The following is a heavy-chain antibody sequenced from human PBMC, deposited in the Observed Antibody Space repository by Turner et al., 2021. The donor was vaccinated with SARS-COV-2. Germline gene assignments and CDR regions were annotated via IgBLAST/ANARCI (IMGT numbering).Heavy chain of an antibody. J-gene: IGHJ6*03. CDR3: ARVKSTVTTYYYYYMDV. Sequence: QLQLQESGPGLVKPSETLSLTCSVSGGSISSRSYYWGWIRQPPGKGPEWIGSVYYRGNTYYNPSLEGRVTISVDTSNNQFSLKLNSVTAADTAVYYCARVKSTVTTYYYYYMDVWGKGTTVTVSS. CDR1: GGSISSRSYY. V-gene: IGHV4-39*01. D-gene: IGHD4-4*01. CDR2: VYYRGNT.